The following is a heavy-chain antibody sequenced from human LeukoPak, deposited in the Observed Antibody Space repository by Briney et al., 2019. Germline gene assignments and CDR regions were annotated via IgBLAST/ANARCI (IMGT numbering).Heavy chain of an antibody. V-gene: IGHV1-2*02. Sequence: ASVKVSCKASGYTFTGYYMHWVRQAPGQGLEWMGWINPNSGGTNYAQKFQGRVTMTRDTSISTAYMELSRLRSEDTAVYYCAREGYSGYRSFDYWGQGTLVTVSS. CDR3: AREGYSGYRSFDY. J-gene: IGHJ4*02. CDR2: INPNSGGT. CDR1: GYTFTGYY. D-gene: IGHD5-12*01.